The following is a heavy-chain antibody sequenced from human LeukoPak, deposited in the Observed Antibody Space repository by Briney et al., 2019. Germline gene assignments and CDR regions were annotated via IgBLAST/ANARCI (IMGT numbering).Heavy chain of an antibody. CDR1: GYTFTSYG. J-gene: IGHJ6*03. D-gene: IGHD2-21*01. Sequence: RASVNVSCKASGYTFTSYGISWVRQAPGQGLEWMGWISAYNGNTNYAQKLQGRVTMTTDTSTSTAYMELRSLRSDDTAVYYCAREWGDPFYYYYYMDVWGKGTTVTISS. CDR3: AREWGDPFYYYYYMDV. CDR2: ISAYNGNT. V-gene: IGHV1-18*01.